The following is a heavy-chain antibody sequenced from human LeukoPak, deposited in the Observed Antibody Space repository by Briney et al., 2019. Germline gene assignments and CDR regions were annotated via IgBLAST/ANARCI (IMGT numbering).Heavy chain of an antibody. Sequence: SDTRAFTCTVSGGPISSYYLSWFRQPPGKGLEWSAYISNSGSTYYNPSLKSRVTMSEDTSKSQFSLKLSSVTAADTAVFYCARHSSDWSFDYWGQGTLVTVSS. D-gene: IGHD6-19*01. V-gene: IGHV4-59*08. CDR3: ARHSSDWSFDY. CDR2: ISNSGST. J-gene: IGHJ4*02. CDR1: GGPISSYY.